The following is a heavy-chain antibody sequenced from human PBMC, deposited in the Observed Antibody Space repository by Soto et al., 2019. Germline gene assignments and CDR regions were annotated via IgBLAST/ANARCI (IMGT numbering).Heavy chain of an antibody. CDR1: GGTFSSYA. CDR2: IIPIFGTA. Sequence: QVQLVQSGAEVKKPGSSVKVSCKASGGTFSSYAITWVRQAPGQGLEWKGGIIPIFGTANYAQKFQARVTITADGSTSTAYMELSSLRSEDTAVYYCARDRGPSSGYYPYWFDPWGQGTLVTVSS. CDR3: ARDRGPSSGYYPYWFDP. D-gene: IGHD3-22*01. V-gene: IGHV1-69*12. J-gene: IGHJ5*02.